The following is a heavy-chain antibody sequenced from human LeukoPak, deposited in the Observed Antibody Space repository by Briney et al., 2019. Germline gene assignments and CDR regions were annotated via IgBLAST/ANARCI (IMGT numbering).Heavy chain of an antibody. CDR2: IYTSGST. CDR3: ASAAIATDY. Sequence: TLSLTCTVSGGSISSGSYYWSWIRQPAGKGLEWIGRIYTSGSTNYNPSLKSRVTISVDTSKNQFSLKLSSVTAADTAVYYCASAAIATDYWGQGTLVTVSS. D-gene: IGHD2-2*01. CDR1: GGSISSGSYY. J-gene: IGHJ4*02. V-gene: IGHV4-61*02.